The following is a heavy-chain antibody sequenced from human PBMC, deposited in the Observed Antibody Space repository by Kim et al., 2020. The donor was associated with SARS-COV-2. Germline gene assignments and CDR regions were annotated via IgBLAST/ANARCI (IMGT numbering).Heavy chain of an antibody. CDR3: ARDRPVTDDAFDI. J-gene: IGHJ3*02. D-gene: IGHD4-17*01. V-gene: IGHV3-33*01. Sequence: YADSGKGRFTIARAKSKNTLYLKMNSLRAEDTAVYYCARDRPVTDDAFDIWGQGTMVTVSS.